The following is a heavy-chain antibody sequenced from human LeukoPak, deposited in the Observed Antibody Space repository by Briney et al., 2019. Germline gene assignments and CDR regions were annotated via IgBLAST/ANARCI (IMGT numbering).Heavy chain of an antibody. V-gene: IGHV1-46*01. Sequence: ASVNVSCKASGYTFTSYYMHWVRQAPGQGLEWMGIINPSGGSTSYAQKFQGRVTMTRDTSTSTVYMELSSPRSEDTAVYYCARPGTRGTSDYWGQGTLVTVSS. D-gene: IGHD1-1*01. J-gene: IGHJ4*02. CDR3: ARPGTRGTSDY. CDR2: INPSGGST. CDR1: GYTFTSYY.